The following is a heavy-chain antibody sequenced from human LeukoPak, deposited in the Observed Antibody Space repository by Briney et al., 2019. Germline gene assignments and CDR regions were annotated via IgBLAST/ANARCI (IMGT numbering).Heavy chain of an antibody. J-gene: IGHJ5*02. Sequence: PSETLSLTCTVSGGSISSGGYYWSWIRQHPGKGPEWIGYIYYSGSTYYNPSLKSRVTISVDTSKNQFSLKLSSVTAADTAVYYCARDQRGHDYSNWFDPWGQGTLVTVSS. CDR3: ARDQRGHDYSNWFDP. CDR1: GGSISSGGYY. CDR2: IYYSGST. D-gene: IGHD4-11*01. V-gene: IGHV4-31*03.